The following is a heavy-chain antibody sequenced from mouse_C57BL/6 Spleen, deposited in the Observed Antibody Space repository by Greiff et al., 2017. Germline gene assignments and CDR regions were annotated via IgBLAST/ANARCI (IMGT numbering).Heavy chain of an antibody. J-gene: IGHJ2*01. Sequence: EVKLVESGGGLVKPGGSLKLSCAASGFTFSSYTMSWVRQTPEKRLEWVATISGGGGNTYYPDSVKGRFTISRDNAKNTLYLQRSSLRSEDTALYYCARHNSRGGTDFDYWGQGTTLTVSS. CDR1: GFTFSSYT. CDR3: ARHNSRGGTDFDY. V-gene: IGHV5-9*01. D-gene: IGHD4-1*01. CDR2: ISGGGGNT.